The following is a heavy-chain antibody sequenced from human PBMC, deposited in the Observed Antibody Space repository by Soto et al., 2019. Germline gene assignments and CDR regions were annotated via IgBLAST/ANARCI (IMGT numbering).Heavy chain of an antibody. J-gene: IGHJ6*02. CDR3: AKGAMDIVVVPAALKYYYYYGMDV. Sequence: GGSLRLSCAASGFTFSSYAMSWVRQAPGKGLEWVSAISGSGGSTYYADSVKGRFTISRDNSKNTLYLQMNSLRAEDTAVYYCAKGAMDIVVVPAALKYYYYYGMDVWGQGTTVTVSS. D-gene: IGHD2-2*03. CDR2: ISGSGGST. V-gene: IGHV3-23*01. CDR1: GFTFSSYA.